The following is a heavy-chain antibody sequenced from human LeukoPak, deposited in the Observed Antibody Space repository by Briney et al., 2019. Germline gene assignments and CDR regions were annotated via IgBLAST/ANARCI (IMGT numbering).Heavy chain of an antibody. D-gene: IGHD6-13*01. CDR2: INSDGGSV. V-gene: IGHV3-74*01. Sequence: PGGSLRLSCAASGFTFNTYWMHWVRQVPGKGLVWVAHINSDGGSVTYADSVKGRFTISRDNDKNTLYLQMNSLRAEDTAVYYCAREEGVPAATTYYYYGMDVWGQGTTVTVSS. J-gene: IGHJ6*02. CDR3: AREEGVPAATTYYYYGMDV. CDR1: GFTFNTYW.